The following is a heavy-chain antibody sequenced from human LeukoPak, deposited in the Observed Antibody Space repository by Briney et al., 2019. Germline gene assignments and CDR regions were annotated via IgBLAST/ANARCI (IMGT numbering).Heavy chain of an antibody. V-gene: IGHV3-20*01. D-gene: IGHD6-13*01. CDR2: INWNGGST. J-gene: IGHJ4*02. CDR3: ARSSSSSWQRGGYFDY. Sequence: PGGSLRLSCAASGFTFDDYGMSWVRQAPGKGLEWVSGINWNGGSTGYADSVKGRFTISRDNAKNSLYLQMNSLRAEDTALYHCARSSSSSWQRGGYFDYWGQGTLVTVSS. CDR1: GFTFDDYG.